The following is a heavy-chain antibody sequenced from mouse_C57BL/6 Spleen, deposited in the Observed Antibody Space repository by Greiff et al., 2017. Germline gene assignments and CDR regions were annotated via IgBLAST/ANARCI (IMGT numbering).Heavy chain of an antibody. CDR3: AREAIVTTISDY. CDR2: IDPSDSYT. CDR1: GYTFTSYW. D-gene: IGHD2-5*01. V-gene: IGHV1-59*01. J-gene: IGHJ2*01. Sequence: QVQLQQPGAELVRPGTSVKLSCTASGYTFTSYWMHWVKQRPGQGLEWIGVIDPSDSYTNYNQKFKGKATMTVDTSSSTAYMQLSSLTSEDSAVYYCAREAIVTTISDYWGQGTTLTVSS.